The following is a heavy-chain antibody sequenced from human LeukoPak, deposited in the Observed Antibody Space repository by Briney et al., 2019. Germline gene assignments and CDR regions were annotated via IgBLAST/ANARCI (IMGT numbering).Heavy chain of an antibody. CDR3: ARAPREQWLDY. D-gene: IGHD6-19*01. CDR1: GFTFSSYS. CDR2: ISSSSYI. J-gene: IGHJ4*02. V-gene: IGHV3-21*01. Sequence: PGGSLRLSCAASGFTFSSYSMNWVRQAPGKGLEWVSSISSSSYIYYADSVKGRFTISRDNAKNSLYLQMNSLRAEDTAVYYCARAPREQWLDYWGQGTLVTVSS.